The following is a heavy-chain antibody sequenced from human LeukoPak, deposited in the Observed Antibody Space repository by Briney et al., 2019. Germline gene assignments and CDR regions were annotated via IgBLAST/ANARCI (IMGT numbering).Heavy chain of an antibody. CDR3: AKEIWPTVTTPGWTYFDY. D-gene: IGHD4-17*01. CDR2: TYSNGRT. J-gene: IGHJ4*02. V-gene: IGHV3-66*03. CDR1: GFTVSSNY. Sequence: GGSLRLSCAASGFTVSSNYMSWVRQAPGKGLEWVSVTYSNGRTYYADSVKGRSTISRDNSKNTLYLQVNSLRAEDTAVYSCAKEIWPTVTTPGWTYFDYWGQGALVTVSS.